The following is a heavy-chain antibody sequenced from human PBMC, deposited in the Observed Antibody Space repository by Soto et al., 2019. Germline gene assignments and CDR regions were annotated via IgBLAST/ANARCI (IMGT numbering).Heavy chain of an antibody. D-gene: IGHD2-15*01. CDR2: IRSKAYGGTT. J-gene: IGHJ6*02. CDR3: TRGCGGSCYSFYYYGMDV. Sequence: PVGSLRLSCTASGFTFGDYAMSWFRQAPGKGLEWVGFIRSKAYGGTTEYAASVKGRFTISRDDSKSIAYLQMNSLKTEDTAVYYCTRGCGGSCYSFYYYGMDVWGQGTTVTVSS. CDR1: GFTFGDYA. V-gene: IGHV3-49*03.